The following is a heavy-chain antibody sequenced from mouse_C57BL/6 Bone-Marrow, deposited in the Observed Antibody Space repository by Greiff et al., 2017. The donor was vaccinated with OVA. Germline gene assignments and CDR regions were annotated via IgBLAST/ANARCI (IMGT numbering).Heavy chain of an antibody. CDR3: ARGPIPGFAY. J-gene: IGHJ3*01. CDR1: GYTFTDYY. Sequence: EVQLQQSGPELVKPGASVKISCKASGYTFTDYYMNWVKQSHGKSLEWIGDINPNNGGTSYNQKFKGKATVTVDKSSSTAYMELRSLTSEGSAVYYCARGPIPGFAYWGQGTLVTVSA. V-gene: IGHV1-26*01. D-gene: IGHD3-3*01. CDR2: INPNNGGT.